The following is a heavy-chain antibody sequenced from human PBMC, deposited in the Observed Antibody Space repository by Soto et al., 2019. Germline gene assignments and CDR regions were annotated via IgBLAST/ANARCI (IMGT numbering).Heavy chain of an antibody. V-gene: IGHV1-69*01. J-gene: IGHJ5*02. CDR3: ARVGSCSSTRCQGHWFDP. CDR2: IIPIFGTA. Sequence: QVQLVQSGAEVKKPGSSVKGSCNASGGTCSSYAISWVRQAPGQGLEWMGGIIPIFGTANYAQKYQGRVTITVDESTSTDYRELSSLRSEDTAVSYCARVGSCSSTRCQGHWFDPWGQGTLVTVSS. CDR1: GGTCSSYA. D-gene: IGHD2-2*01.